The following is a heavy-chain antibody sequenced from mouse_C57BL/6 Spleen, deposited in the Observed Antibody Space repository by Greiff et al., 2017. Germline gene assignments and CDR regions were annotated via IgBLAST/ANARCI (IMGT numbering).Heavy chain of an antibody. Sequence: EVQGVESGPGLAKPSQTLSLTCSVTGYSIPSDYWNWIRKFPGNKLEYMGYISYSGITYYNPSLKSRIAITRDTSKNQYYLQLNSVTTEDTATYYCARREDGSYFDDWGQGTTLTVSS. CDR2: ISYSGIT. J-gene: IGHJ2*01. D-gene: IGHD2-3*01. CDR3: ARREDGSYFDD. CDR1: GYSIPSDY. V-gene: IGHV3-8*01.